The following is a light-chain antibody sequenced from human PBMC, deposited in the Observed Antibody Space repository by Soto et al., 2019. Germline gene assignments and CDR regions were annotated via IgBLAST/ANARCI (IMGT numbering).Light chain of an antibody. CDR1: RSNVESNS. CDR3: AAWDDSLNGLV. CDR2: NNY. Sequence: QSVLTQPPSASGTPGQRVTISCSGGRSNVESNSVNWYQHLPGTAPKLLIYNNYYRPSGVPGRFSGSKSGTSASLAISGLQSEDEADYYCAAWDDSLNGLVFGGGTKVTVL. J-gene: IGLJ2*01. V-gene: IGLV1-44*01.